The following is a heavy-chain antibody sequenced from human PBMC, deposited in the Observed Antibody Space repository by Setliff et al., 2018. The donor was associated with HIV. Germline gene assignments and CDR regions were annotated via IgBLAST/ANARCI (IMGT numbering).Heavy chain of an antibody. CDR2: IYNSGAT. CDR3: ARNGPTKIPYDL. J-gene: IGHJ2*01. Sequence: PSETLSLTCTVSGGFISNFYWSWIRQTPGKGLEWIGHIYNSGATNYNPSLKSRVTISLATSKNQFSLNLRSVTATDTAVYYCARNGPTKIPYDLWGRGTLVTVSS. D-gene: IGHD2-8*01. CDR1: GGFISNFY. V-gene: IGHV4-59*12.